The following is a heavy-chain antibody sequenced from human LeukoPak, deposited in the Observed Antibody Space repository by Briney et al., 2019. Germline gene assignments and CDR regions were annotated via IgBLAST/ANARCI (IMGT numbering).Heavy chain of an antibody. V-gene: IGHV3-15*01. CDR1: GFTFSNAW. D-gene: IGHD2-2*01. CDR2: IKSKTDGGTT. Sequence: GGSLRLSCAASGFTFSNAWMSWVRQAPGKGLEWVGRIKSKTDGGTTDNAAPVKGRFTISRDDSKNTLYLQMNSLKTEDTAVYYCTRGRYCSSTSCSPNWFDPWGQGTPVTVSS. J-gene: IGHJ5*02. CDR3: TRGRYCSSTSCSPNWFDP.